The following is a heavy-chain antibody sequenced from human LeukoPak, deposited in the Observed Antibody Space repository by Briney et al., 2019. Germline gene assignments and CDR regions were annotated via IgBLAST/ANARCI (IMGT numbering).Heavy chain of an antibody. J-gene: IGHJ3*02. CDR3: SRRYGGYWASDI. CDR2: INSDGSGT. Sequence: GGSLRLSCAASGFTLSNYWMHWVRQAPGKGLVWVARINSDGSGTSYADSVKGRFTISRDNAKNTLYLQMNSLKVEDTAVYYCSRRYGGYWASDIWGQGTMVTVSS. CDR1: GFTLSNYW. V-gene: IGHV3-74*01. D-gene: IGHD2-21*01.